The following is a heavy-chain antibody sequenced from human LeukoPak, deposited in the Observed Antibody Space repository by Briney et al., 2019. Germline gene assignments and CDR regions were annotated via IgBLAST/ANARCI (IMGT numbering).Heavy chain of an antibody. V-gene: IGHV3-7*03. J-gene: IGHJ4*02. CDR2: IKKDGSET. CDR3: ARGRYSGTTYYFDY. Sequence: PGGSLRLSCAASGFTFSTSWMSWVRQVPGKGLEWVAKIKKDGSETYYVDSVKGRFTISRDNAKNSLYLQMNSLRAEGTAMYYCARGRYSGTTYYFDYWGQGTLVTVSS. D-gene: IGHD5-12*01. CDR1: GFTFSTSW.